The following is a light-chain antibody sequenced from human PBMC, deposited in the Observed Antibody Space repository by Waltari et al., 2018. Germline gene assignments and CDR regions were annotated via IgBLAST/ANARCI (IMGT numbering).Light chain of an antibody. Sequence: AIRITQSPSSLSASTGDRVTITCRASQGLSSYLAWYQQKPGKAPKFLIYAASTLQSGGPSRFSGSGSGTDFTLTISCLQSEDFASYYCQQYYSHPPTFGQGTKVENK. CDR3: QQYYSHPPT. CDR2: AAS. V-gene: IGKV1-8*01. J-gene: IGKJ1*01. CDR1: QGLSSY.